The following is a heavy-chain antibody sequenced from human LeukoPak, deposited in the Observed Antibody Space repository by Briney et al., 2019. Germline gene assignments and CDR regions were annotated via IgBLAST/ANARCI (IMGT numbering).Heavy chain of an antibody. D-gene: IGHD4-17*01. J-gene: IGHJ5*02. CDR1: GFTFSSYG. V-gene: IGHV3-30*02. CDR2: IRYDGSNK. CDR3: AREIYGDYDGNWFDP. Sequence: PGGSLRLSCAASGFTFSSYGMHWVRQAPGKGLEWVAFIRYDGSNKYYADSVKGRFTISRDNAKNSLYLQMNSLRAEDTAVYYCAREIYGDYDGNWFDPWGQGTLVTVSS.